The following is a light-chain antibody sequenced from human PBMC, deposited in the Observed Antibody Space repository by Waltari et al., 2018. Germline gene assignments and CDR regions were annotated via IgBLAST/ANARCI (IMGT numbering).Light chain of an antibody. CDR1: TSNIGSNS. Sequence: QSVLTQPPSVSGTPGQRVTISCSGTTSNIGSNSVYWYQQLPGTAPKLLIYRNYRRPSGFPTRFSGSRSGTSASLAISGLQSEDEADYYCATWDDTLSGPRVFGGGTRLTVL. V-gene: IGLV1-47*01. J-gene: IGLJ3*02. CDR3: ATWDDTLSGPRV. CDR2: RNY.